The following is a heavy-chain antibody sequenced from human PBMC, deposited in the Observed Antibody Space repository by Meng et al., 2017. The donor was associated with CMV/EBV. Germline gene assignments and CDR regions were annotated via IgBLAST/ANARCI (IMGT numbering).Heavy chain of an antibody. J-gene: IGHJ4*02. CDR1: GFTFSSYE. Sequence: GESLKISCEASGFTFSSYEMNWVRQAPGKGLEWVSYISSSGSTIYYADSVKGRFTISRDNAKNSLYLQMNSLRAEDTAVYYCAISKCSTSCRYFDYWGQGTLVTVSS. V-gene: IGHV3-48*03. CDR2: ISSSGSTI. CDR3: AISKCSTSCRYFDY. D-gene: IGHD2-2*01.